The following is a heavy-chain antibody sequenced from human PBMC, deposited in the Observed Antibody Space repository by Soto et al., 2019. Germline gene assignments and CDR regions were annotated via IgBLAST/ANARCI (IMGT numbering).Heavy chain of an antibody. CDR3: ARDPLSSSPSREPYYYYYMDV. Sequence: QVQLVESGGGVVQPGRSLRLSCAASGFTFSSYGMHWVRQAPGKGLEWVAVIWYDGSNKYYADSVKGRFTISRDNSKNTLYLQMNSLRAEDTAVYYCARDPLSSSPSREPYYYYYMDVWDKGTTVTVSS. D-gene: IGHD6-6*01. V-gene: IGHV3-33*01. CDR2: IWYDGSNK. CDR1: GFTFSSYG. J-gene: IGHJ6*03.